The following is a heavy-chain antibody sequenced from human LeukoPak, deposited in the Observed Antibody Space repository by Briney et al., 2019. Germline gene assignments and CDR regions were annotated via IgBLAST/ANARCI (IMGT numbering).Heavy chain of an antibody. Sequence: PGGSLRLSCAASGFTFSSYGMHWVRQAPGKGLEWVAILWYDGSNTYYADSVKGRFTISRDNSKNTVYVQMNSLRAEDTAVYYCARARYSNYAGGFDYWGQGTPVSVSS. CDR3: ARARYSNYAGGFDY. CDR1: GFTFSSYG. V-gene: IGHV3-33*01. D-gene: IGHD4-11*01. CDR2: LWYDGSNT. J-gene: IGHJ4*02.